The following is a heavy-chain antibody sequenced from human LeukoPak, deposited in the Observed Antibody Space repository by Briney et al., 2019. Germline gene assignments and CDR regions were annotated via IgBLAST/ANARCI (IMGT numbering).Heavy chain of an antibody. Sequence: PSGTLSLTCAVSGGSISTGNWWSWVRQSPDKGLEWIGEIYHSGSSNYNPSLKSRVTMSIDNSKHHFSLSLTSVTAADTAVYYCARGRRDAYDYPFDYWGQGTLVTVSS. V-gene: IGHV4-4*02. CDR3: ARGRRDAYDYPFDY. CDR1: GGSISTGNW. D-gene: IGHD5-24*01. CDR2: IYHSGSS. J-gene: IGHJ4*02.